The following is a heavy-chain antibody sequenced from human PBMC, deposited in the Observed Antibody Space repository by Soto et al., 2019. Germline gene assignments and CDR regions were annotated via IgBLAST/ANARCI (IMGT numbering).Heavy chain of an antibody. CDR2: VNPSGGSA. V-gene: IGHV1-46*01. J-gene: IGHJ1*01. Sequence: QVQLVQSGAEVKKPGASVKVSCKTSGYIFTAYSMHWVRQAPGQGLEWMGVVNPSGGSAHYAQSFEGRVTLTRDTSTSTFYMELSSLRSEDTAVYYCAREENCRGGTCYSEYFHHWDQGTLVTDSS. CDR1: GYIFTAYS. D-gene: IGHD2-15*01. CDR3: AREENCRGGTCYSEYFHH.